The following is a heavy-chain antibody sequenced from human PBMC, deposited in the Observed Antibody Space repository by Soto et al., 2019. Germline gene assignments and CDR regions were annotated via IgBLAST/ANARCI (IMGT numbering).Heavy chain of an antibody. V-gene: IGHV3-7*05. CDR1: GFTFSSYW. CDR3: ARDLGESLLSPPDY. CDR2: IKQDGSEK. D-gene: IGHD3-10*01. J-gene: IGHJ4*02. Sequence: GGSLRLSCAASGFTFSSYWMSWVRQAPGKGLEWVANIKQDGSEKYYVDSVKGRFTISRDNAKNSLYLQMNSLRAEDTAVYYCARDLGESLLSPPDYWGQGTLVTVSS.